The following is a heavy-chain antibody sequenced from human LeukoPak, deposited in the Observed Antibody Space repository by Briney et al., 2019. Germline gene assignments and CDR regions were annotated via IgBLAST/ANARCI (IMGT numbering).Heavy chain of an antibody. D-gene: IGHD3-22*01. CDR2: INHSGST. V-gene: IGHV4-34*01. CDR3: ARVLVVVIRYYFDY. J-gene: IGHJ4*02. Sequence: SETLSLTCAVYGGSFSGYYWSWLRQPPGKGLEWIGEINHSGSTNYNPSLKSRVTISVDTSKNQFSLKLSSVTAADTAVYYCARVLVVVIRYYFDYWGQGTLVTVSS. CDR1: GGSFSGYY.